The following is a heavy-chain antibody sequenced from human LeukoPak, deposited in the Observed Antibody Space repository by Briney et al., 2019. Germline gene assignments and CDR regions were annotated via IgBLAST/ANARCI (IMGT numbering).Heavy chain of an antibody. CDR2: ISSSGSTI. Sequence: GSLRLSCAASGFTFSSYEMNWVRQAPGKGLEWVSYISSSGSTIYYADSVKGRFTISRDNAKNSLYLQMNSLRAEDTAVYYCARLVVAATRPSNWFDPWGQGTLVTVSS. CDR3: ARLVVAATRPSNWFDP. CDR1: GFTFSSYE. D-gene: IGHD2-15*01. J-gene: IGHJ5*02. V-gene: IGHV3-48*03.